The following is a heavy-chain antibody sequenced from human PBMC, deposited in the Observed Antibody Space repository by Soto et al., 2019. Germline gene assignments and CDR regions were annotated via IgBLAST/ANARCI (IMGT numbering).Heavy chain of an antibody. CDR1: GFSLSTSGMC. V-gene: IGHV2-70*11. CDR2: IDWDDDK. CDR3: ARIRINEHWFDP. Sequence: SGPTLVNPTQTLTLTCTFSGFSLSTSGMCVSWIRQPPGKALEWLARIDWDDDKYYSTSLKTRLTISKDTSKNQVVLTMTNMDPVDTATYYCARIRINEHWFDPWGQGTLVTVSS. J-gene: IGHJ5*02. D-gene: IGHD1-1*01.